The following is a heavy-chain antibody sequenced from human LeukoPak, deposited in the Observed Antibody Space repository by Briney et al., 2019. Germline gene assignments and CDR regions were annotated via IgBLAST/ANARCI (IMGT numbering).Heavy chain of an antibody. D-gene: IGHD2-2*01. J-gene: IGHJ5*02. Sequence: GGSLRLSCAASGFTFSSYWMSWVRQAPGKRLEWVANIKQDGSEKYYVDSVKGRFTISRDNAKNSLYLQMNSLRAEDTAVYYCARGDCSSISCYHNWFDPWGQGTLVTVSS. CDR1: GFTFSSYW. CDR3: ARGDCSSISCYHNWFDP. CDR2: IKQDGSEK. V-gene: IGHV3-7*01.